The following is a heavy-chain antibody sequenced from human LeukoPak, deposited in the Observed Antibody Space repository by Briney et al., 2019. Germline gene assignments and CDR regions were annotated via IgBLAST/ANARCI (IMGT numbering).Heavy chain of an antibody. CDR2: ISGSGGRT. D-gene: IGHD2-2*01. Sequence: GESLRHSYAACGLNFSSYAMSWVRQAPGKGLEWVSAISGSGGRTYYADSVKGRFTISRDNSKNTLYLQMNSLRAKGTAVYYWAKTESDCSSTSCYDWFDPWGQGTLVTVSS. J-gene: IGHJ5*02. CDR3: AKTESDCSSTSCYDWFDP. CDR1: GLNFSSYA. V-gene: IGHV3-23*01.